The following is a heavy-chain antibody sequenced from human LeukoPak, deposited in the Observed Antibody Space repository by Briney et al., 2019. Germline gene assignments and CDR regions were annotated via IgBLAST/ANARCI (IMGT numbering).Heavy chain of an antibody. D-gene: IGHD5-18*01. CDR3: ASSGYSYGHWDY. V-gene: IGHV1-46*01. J-gene: IGHJ4*02. Sequence: ASVKVSCKASGYTFTGYYMHWVRQAPGQGLEWMGIINPSGGSTSYAQKFQGRVTMTRDTSTSTVYMELSSLRSEDTAVYYCASSGYSYGHWDYWGQGTLVTVSS. CDR2: INPSGGST. CDR1: GYTFTGYY.